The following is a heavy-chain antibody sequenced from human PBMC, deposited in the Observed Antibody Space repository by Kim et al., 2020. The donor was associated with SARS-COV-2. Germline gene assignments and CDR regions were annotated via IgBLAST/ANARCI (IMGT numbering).Heavy chain of an antibody. V-gene: IGHV3-7*01. CDR2: IKQDGGEK. Sequence: GGSLRLSCAASGFTFSTYGMSWVRQAPGKGLEWVANIKQDGGEKYYVDSVKGRFTISRDNAKNSLYLQMNSLRAEDTAVYYCAREEGVVPVEPFDYWGQGTLVTVSS. CDR1: GFTFSTYG. D-gene: IGHD2-2*01. J-gene: IGHJ4*02. CDR3: AREEGVVPVEPFDY.